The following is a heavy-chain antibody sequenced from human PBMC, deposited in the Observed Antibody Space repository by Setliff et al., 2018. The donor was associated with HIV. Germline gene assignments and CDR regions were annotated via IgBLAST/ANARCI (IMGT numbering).Heavy chain of an antibody. Sequence: KTSETLSLTCVVSDDSFSNYDWTWIRQSPGKALEWIGYISSSGTTNYNPSLRSRVTISMETSNTRFSLWLRSATAADTATYYCARLGRAIDDGGSSVRLDFWGQGVLVTVSS. D-gene: IGHD2-15*01. V-gene: IGHV4-4*09. CDR1: DDSFSNYD. J-gene: IGHJ4*02. CDR3: ARLGRAIDDGGSSVRLDF. CDR2: ISSSGTT.